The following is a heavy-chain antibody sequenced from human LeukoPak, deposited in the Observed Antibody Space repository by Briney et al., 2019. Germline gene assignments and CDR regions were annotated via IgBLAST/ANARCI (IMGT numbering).Heavy chain of an antibody. CDR1: GYTFTSYG. V-gene: IGHV1-2*02. CDR2: INPNSGGT. Sequence: GASVKVSCKASGYTFTSYGISWVRQAPGQGLEWMGWINPNSGGTNYAQKFQGRVTMTRDTSISTAYMELSRLRSDDTAAYYCARVDYYGSGSYYDYYYYYMDVWGKGTTVTVSS. J-gene: IGHJ6*03. CDR3: ARVDYYGSGSYYDYYYYYMDV. D-gene: IGHD3-10*01.